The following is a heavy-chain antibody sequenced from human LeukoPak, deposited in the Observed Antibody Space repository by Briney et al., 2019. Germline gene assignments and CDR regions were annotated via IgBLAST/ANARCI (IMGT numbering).Heavy chain of an antibody. D-gene: IGHD3-10*01. J-gene: IGHJ5*02. Sequence: GGSLRLSCAASGFTFDDYGMSWVRQAPGKGLEWVSGINWNGGSTGYADSVKGQFTISRDNAKNSLYLQMNSLRAEDTALYYCARAGGRRYYGSGKFDPWGQGTLVTVSS. V-gene: IGHV3-20*04. CDR3: ARAGGRRYYGSGKFDP. CDR2: INWNGGST. CDR1: GFTFDDYG.